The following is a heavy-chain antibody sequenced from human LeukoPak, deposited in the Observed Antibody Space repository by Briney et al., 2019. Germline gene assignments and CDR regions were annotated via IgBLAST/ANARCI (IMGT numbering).Heavy chain of an antibody. Sequence: SSETLSLTCTVSGGSISSSSYYWGWIRQPLGKGLEWIGSIYYSGSTYYNPSLKSRVTISVDTSKNQFSLKLSSVTAADTAMYCSARDVFEPYYFEYWGQGSLVTVSS. V-gene: IGHV4-39*07. J-gene: IGHJ4*02. D-gene: IGHD3-10*01. CDR2: IYYSGST. CDR1: GGSISSSSYY. CDR3: ARDVFEPYYFEY.